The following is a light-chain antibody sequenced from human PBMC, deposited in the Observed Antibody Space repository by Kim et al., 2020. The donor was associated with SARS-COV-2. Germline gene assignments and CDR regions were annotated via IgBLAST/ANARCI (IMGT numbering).Light chain of an antibody. CDR1: QSVSSSY. Sequence: PGERATLSCRASQSVSSSYLAWYQQKPDQAPRLLIYGASSRATGIPDRFSGSGSGTDFTLTISRLEPEDFAVYYCQQYGSSPGWTFGQGTKVDIK. CDR2: GAS. J-gene: IGKJ1*01. CDR3: QQYGSSPGWT. V-gene: IGKV3-20*01.